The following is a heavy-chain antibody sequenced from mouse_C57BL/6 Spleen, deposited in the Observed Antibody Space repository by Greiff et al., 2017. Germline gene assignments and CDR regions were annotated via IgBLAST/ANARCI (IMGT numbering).Heavy chain of an antibody. D-gene: IGHD1-1*01. CDR3: ARCYYGSSYNAMDY. V-gene: IGHV1-52*01. Sequence: QVQLQQPGAELVRPGSSVKLSCKASGYTFTSYWMHWVKQRPIQGLEWIGNIDPSDSETHYNQKFKDKATLTVAKSSSTAYMQLSSLTSEDSAVYYCARCYYGSSYNAMDYWGQGTSVTVSS. CDR1: GYTFTSYW. CDR2: IDPSDSET. J-gene: IGHJ4*01.